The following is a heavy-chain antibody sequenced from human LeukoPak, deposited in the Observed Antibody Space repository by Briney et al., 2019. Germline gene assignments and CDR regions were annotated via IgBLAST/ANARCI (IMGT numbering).Heavy chain of an antibody. CDR3: ARXXXHXYDFXXGXFVRENYYYMDV. CDR2: ISAYNGNT. CDR1: GYTFTSYG. D-gene: IGHD3-3*01. J-gene: IGHJ6*03. Sequence: ASVKVSCKASGYTFTSYGISWVRQAPGQGLEWMGWISAYNGNTNYAQKLQGRVTMTTDTSTSTAYMELRSLRSDYTAVYYCARXXXHXYDFXXGXFVRENYYYMDVWGKGTTVTVSS. V-gene: IGHV1-18*01.